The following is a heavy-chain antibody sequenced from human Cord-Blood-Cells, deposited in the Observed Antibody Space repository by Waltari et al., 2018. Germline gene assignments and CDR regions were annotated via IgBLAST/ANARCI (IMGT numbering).Heavy chain of an antibody. D-gene: IGHD1-26*01. CDR1: GLTFSSYS. CDR2: ISSSSSYI. V-gene: IGHV3-21*01. Sequence: EVQLVESGGGLVKPGGSLRLSCAASGLTFSSYSMNWVRQAPGKGLEWVSSISSSSSYIYYADSVKGRFTISRDNAKNSLYLQMNSLRAEDTAVYYCAPTSGSYFDYWGQGTLVTVSS. J-gene: IGHJ4*02. CDR3: APTSGSYFDY.